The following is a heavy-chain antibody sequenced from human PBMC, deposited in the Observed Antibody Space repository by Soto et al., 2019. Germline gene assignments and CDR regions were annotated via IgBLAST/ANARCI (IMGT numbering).Heavy chain of an antibody. CDR2: IFHRGSP. CDR3: ARVMDGPIPDGFDI. V-gene: IGHV4-4*02. Sequence: QVHLQESGPGLVKPSGTLSLTCAVSGGPITRNNWWTWVRQPPGKDLEWIGEIFHRGSPNYNPSLRGLVTMAMDLSKYLFSPLLFSVAAADTGVYFCARVMDGPIPDGFDIWGQGTLVTVSS. CDR1: GGPITRNNW. D-gene: IGHD2-21*01. J-gene: IGHJ3*02.